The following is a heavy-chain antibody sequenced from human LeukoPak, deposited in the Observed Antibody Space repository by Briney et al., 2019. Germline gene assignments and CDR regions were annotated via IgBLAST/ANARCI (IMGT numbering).Heavy chain of an antibody. D-gene: IGHD6-13*01. CDR1: GFTFSSYW. J-gene: IGHJ6*02. Sequence: PGGSLRLSCAASGFTFSSYWMSWVRQAPGKGLEWVANIKQDGSEKYYVDSVKGRFTISRDNAKNSLYLQMNSLRAEDTAVYYCARIVKLQLFPTPYYYYGMDVWGQGTTVTVSS. CDR3: ARIVKLQLFPTPYYYYGMDV. V-gene: IGHV3-7*01. CDR2: IKQDGSEK.